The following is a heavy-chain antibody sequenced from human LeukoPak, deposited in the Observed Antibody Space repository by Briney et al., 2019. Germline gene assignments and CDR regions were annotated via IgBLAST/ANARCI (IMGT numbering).Heavy chain of an antibody. CDR3: ARDCRSVSCYSVDY. Sequence: ASVKVSCKASGGTFSSYAISWVRQAPGQGLEWMGGIIPIFGTANYAQKFQGRVTITADESTSTAYMELSSLRSEDTAVFYCARDCRSVSCYSVDYWGQGTLVTVSS. CDR2: IIPIFGTA. V-gene: IGHV1-69*13. J-gene: IGHJ4*02. CDR1: GGTFSSYA. D-gene: IGHD2-15*01.